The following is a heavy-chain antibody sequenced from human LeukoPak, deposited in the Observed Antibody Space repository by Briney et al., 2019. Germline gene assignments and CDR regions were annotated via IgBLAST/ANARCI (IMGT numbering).Heavy chain of an antibody. CDR2: ISSSSSYI. Sequence: PGGSLRLSCAASGFTFSSYSMNWVRQAPGKGLEWVSSISSSSSYIYYADSVKGRFTISRDNAKNSLYLQMNSLRAEDTAVYYCARDQPGQLYNWFDPWGQGTLVTVSS. V-gene: IGHV3-21*01. CDR3: ARDQPGQLYNWFDP. D-gene: IGHD1-1*01. CDR1: GFTFSSYS. J-gene: IGHJ5*02.